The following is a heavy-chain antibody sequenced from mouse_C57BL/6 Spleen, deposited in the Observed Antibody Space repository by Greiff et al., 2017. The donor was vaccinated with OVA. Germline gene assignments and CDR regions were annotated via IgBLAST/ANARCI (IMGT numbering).Heavy chain of an antibody. D-gene: IGHD4-1*01. J-gene: IGHJ1*03. Sequence: QVQLKQPGTELVKPGASVKLSCKASGYTFTSYWMHWVKQRPGQGLEWIGNINPSNGGTNYNEKFKSKATLTVDKSSSTAYMQLSSLTSEDSAVYYCASSLNWDGGYFDVWGTGTTVTVSS. CDR2: INPSNGGT. V-gene: IGHV1-53*01. CDR3: ASSLNWDGGYFDV. CDR1: GYTFTSYW.